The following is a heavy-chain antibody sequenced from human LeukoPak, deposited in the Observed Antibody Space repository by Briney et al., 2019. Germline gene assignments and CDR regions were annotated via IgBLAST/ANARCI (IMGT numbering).Heavy chain of an antibody. CDR2: INPNSGGT. Sequence: ASVKVSCKASGYTFTGYYMHWGRQAPGQALEWMGRINPNSGGTNYAQKFQGRVTMTRDTSISTAYMELSRLRSDDTAVYYGARDRLWGIAAAGRLWFDPWGQGTLVTVSS. V-gene: IGHV1-2*06. D-gene: IGHD6-13*01. CDR3: ARDRLWGIAAAGRLWFDP. CDR1: GYTFTGYY. J-gene: IGHJ5*02.